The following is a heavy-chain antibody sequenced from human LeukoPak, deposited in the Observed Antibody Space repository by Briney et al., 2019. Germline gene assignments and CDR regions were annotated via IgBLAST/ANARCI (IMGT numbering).Heavy chain of an antibody. CDR1: GLTFSSYA. J-gene: IGHJ4*02. V-gene: IGHV3-21*01. CDR2: ISTSSSYI. CDR3: ARSSGWLQDY. Sequence: PGGSLRLSCEASGLTFSSYAMNWVRQAPGKGLEWVSSISTSSSYIYYADSVKGRFTSSRDNAKNSLYLQMNSLRAEDMAVYYCARSSGWLQDYWGQGTLVTVSS. D-gene: IGHD5-24*01.